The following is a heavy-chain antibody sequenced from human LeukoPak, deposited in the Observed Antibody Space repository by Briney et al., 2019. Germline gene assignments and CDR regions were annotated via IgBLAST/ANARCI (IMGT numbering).Heavy chain of an antibody. Sequence: SGPALVKPTPALTLTCTFSGFSLSTPAMRVSWIRQPPGKALEGLARIDWDDDKFYNTSLKTRLNISKDTSKNQVVLIMTNMDPVDTATYYCARTHYSSSSRFYFDYWGQGTLVTVSS. CDR1: GFSLSTPAMR. D-gene: IGHD6-6*01. V-gene: IGHV2-70*04. CDR3: ARTHYSSSSRFYFDY. CDR2: IDWDDDK. J-gene: IGHJ4*02.